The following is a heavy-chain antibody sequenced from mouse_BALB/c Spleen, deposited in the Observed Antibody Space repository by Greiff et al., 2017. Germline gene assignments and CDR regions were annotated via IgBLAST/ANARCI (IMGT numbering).Heavy chain of an antibody. CDR3: ARITTATSYFDY. V-gene: IGHV3-2*02. D-gene: IGHD1-2*01. J-gene: IGHJ2*01. CDR1: GYSITSDYA. CDR2: ISYSGST. Sequence: EVKLQESGPGLVKPSQSLSLTCTVTGYSITSDYAWNWIRQFPGNKLEWMGYISYSGSTSYNPSLKSRISITRDTSKNQFFLQLNSVTTEDTATYYCARITTATSYFDYWGQGTTLTASS.